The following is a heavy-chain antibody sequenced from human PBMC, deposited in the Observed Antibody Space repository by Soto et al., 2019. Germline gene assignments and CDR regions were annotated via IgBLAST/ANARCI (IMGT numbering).Heavy chain of an antibody. CDR2: IIPIFRTA. CDR3: ARDYCSNAVCSYFFDY. D-gene: IGHD2-8*01. V-gene: IGHV1-69*01. CDR1: GGTFSNYA. Sequence: QVQLVQSGAEVKQPGSSVKVSCKASGGTFSNYAISWVRQAPGQGLEWMGGIIPIFRTAKYAQKFQDRVTIIVDESTGAAYMELSSLRSEDTAVYYCARDYCSNAVCSYFFDYWGQGTPVTVSS. J-gene: IGHJ4*02.